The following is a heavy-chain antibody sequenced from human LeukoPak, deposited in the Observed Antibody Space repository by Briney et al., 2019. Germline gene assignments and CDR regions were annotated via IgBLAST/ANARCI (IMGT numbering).Heavy chain of an antibody. CDR2: INHSGST. D-gene: IGHD4-17*01. Sequence: SETLSLTCAVYGGSFSGYYWSWIRQPPGKGLEWIGEINHSGSTNYNPSLKSRVTISVDTSKNQFSLKLSSVTAADTAVYYCARDQGSTVTTLVDWGQGTVVTISS. J-gene: IGHJ4*03. CDR1: GGSFSGYY. V-gene: IGHV4-34*01. CDR3: ARDQGSTVTTLVD.